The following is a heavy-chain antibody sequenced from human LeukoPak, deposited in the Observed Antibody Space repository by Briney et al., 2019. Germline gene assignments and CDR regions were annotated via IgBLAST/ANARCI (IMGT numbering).Heavy chain of an antibody. CDR3: ANAPTTVTFFFDY. D-gene: IGHD4-17*01. CDR1: GFTFSSYA. CDR2: ISGSGGST. V-gene: IGHV3-23*01. J-gene: IGHJ4*02. Sequence: GGSLRLSCAASGFTFSSYAMSWVRQAPGKGLEWVSAISGSGGSTYYADSVKSRFTISRDNSKNTLYLQMNSLRAEDTAVYYCANAPTTVTFFFDYWGQGTLVTVSS.